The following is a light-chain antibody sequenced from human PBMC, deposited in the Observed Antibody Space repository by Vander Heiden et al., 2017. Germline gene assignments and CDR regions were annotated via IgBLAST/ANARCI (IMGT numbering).Light chain of an antibody. CDR3: QESHSTPPWT. V-gene: IGKV1-39*01. CDR1: QNINTY. CDR2: AAS. Sequence: DIQMTQSPSSLSASVGDRVTITCRASQNINTYLNWYQQKPGKAPKLLIYAASSLLSGVPSRFSANGSGTDFTLTISGLLPEDFATYYCQESHSTPPWTFGQGTKVEIK. J-gene: IGKJ1*01.